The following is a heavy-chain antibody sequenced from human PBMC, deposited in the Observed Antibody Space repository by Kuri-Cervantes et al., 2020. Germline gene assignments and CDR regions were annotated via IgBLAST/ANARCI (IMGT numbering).Heavy chain of an antibody. CDR2: ITSSGRYL. CDR3: ARDLIMSAFYYMDV. J-gene: IGHJ6*03. Sequence: GESLKISCAASGFTFSSYSMNWVRQAPGKGLEWVASITSSGRYLYYADSVKGRFTISRDNAKSSLFLQMSSLRAEDTAVYYCARDLIMSAFYYMDVWGKGTTVTVSS. V-gene: IGHV3-21*03. CDR1: GFTFSSYS. D-gene: IGHD3-10*01.